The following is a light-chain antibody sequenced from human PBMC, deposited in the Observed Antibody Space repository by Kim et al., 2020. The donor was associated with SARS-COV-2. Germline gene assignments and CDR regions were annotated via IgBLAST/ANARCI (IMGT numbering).Light chain of an antibody. CDR1: QSVLYSSNNKNY. Sequence: DIVMTQSPDSLAVSLGERATINCKSSQSVLYSSNNKNYVAWYQQKPGQPPKLLIYWASTRESGVPDRFSGSGSGTDFTLTISSLQAEDVAVYYCHQYYSIQPYTFGRGTKLEIK. V-gene: IGKV4-1*01. CDR3: HQYYSIQPYT. CDR2: WAS. J-gene: IGKJ4*01.